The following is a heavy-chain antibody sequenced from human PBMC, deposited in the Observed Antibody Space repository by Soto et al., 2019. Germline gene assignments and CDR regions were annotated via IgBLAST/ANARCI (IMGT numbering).Heavy chain of an antibody. J-gene: IGHJ6*02. CDR1: GFTFSSYA. V-gene: IGHV3-30-3*01. CDR2: ISYDGSNK. Sequence: PRLSCAASGFTFSSYAMHWVRQAPGKGLEWVAVISYDGSNKYYADSVKGRFTISRDNSKNTLYLQMNSLRAEDTAVYYCALIAADYYYGMDVWGQGTTVTVSS. D-gene: IGHD6-13*01. CDR3: ALIAADYYYGMDV.